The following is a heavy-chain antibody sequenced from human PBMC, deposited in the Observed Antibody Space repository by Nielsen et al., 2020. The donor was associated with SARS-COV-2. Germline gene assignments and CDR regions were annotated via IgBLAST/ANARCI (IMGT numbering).Heavy chain of an antibody. J-gene: IGHJ4*02. CDR1: RNYA. CDR2: ISYSGETT. D-gene: IGHD4-17*01. CDR3: AKNRRDYGDYGDFDY. Sequence: GESLKISCAASRNYAMSWVRQAPGKGLEWVSAISYSGETTYYADSVKGRFTVSRDNSKNTLYLQMNSLRVEDTAVYYCAKNRRDYGDYGDFDYWGQGILVTVA. V-gene: IGHV3-23*01.